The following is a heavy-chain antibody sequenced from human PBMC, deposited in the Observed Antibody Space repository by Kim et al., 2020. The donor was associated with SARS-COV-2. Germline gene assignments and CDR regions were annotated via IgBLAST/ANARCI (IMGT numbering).Heavy chain of an antibody. CDR3: ARDWALDSSGHPDAFDL. D-gene: IGHD3-22*01. CDR2: IYYNGRT. Sequence: SETLSLTCTVSGGSITSDDHYWSWIRQLPGEGLEWIGYIYYNGRTDQNPSLKSRLIMSIDPSKNQFSLKLNSVTAADTAVYYCARDWALDSSGHPDAFDLWGQGTTVSVS. V-gene: IGHV4-30-4*01. J-gene: IGHJ3*01. CDR1: GGSITSDDHY.